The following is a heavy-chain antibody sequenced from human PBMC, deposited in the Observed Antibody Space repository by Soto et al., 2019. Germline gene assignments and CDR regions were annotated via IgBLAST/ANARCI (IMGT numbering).Heavy chain of an antibody. D-gene: IGHD3-16*01. CDR1: GFSFSSHG. CDR3: ARDVQPLANYGMDV. V-gene: IGHV3-33*01. J-gene: IGHJ6*02. Sequence: QVQLVESGGSVVQPGRSLRLSCAASGFSFSSHGMHWVRQAPGKGLEWVAHIWAGGNIRYYAYSVKGRFTISSDHSKNTLYLQMDSLGYEDTAVYYCARDVQPLANYGMDVWGQGTTVTVSS. CDR2: IWAGGNIR.